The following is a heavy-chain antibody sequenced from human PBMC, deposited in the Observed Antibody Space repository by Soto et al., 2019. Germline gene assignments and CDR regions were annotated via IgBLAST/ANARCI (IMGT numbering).Heavy chain of an antibody. CDR1: GGSISSGDYY. D-gene: IGHD1-20*01. CDR2: IYYSGST. V-gene: IGHV4-30-4*01. Sequence: QVQLQESGPGLVKPSQTLSLTCTVSGGSISSGDYYWSWIRQPPGKGLEWIGYIYYSGSTYYNPSLKSRVTISVDTSKNQFSLKLSSVTAADTAVYYCARDWMYNWNDAYYYYYYGMDVWGQGTTVTVSS. CDR3: ARDWMYNWNDAYYYYYYGMDV. J-gene: IGHJ6*02.